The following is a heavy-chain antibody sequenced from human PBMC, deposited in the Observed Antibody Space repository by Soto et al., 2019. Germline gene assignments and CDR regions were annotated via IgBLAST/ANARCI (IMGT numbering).Heavy chain of an antibody. Sequence: EVQLVESGGGLVQPGGSLRLSCAASGFTFSSYWMSWVRQAPGKGLEWVANIKQDGSEKYYVDSVKGQFTISRDNAKNSLYLQMNSLRDEDTAVYYCARDLSSSWYNVAWGQGTLVTVSS. V-gene: IGHV3-7*04. CDR1: GFTFSSYW. CDR3: ARDLSSSWYNVA. CDR2: IKQDGSEK. J-gene: IGHJ5*02. D-gene: IGHD6-13*01.